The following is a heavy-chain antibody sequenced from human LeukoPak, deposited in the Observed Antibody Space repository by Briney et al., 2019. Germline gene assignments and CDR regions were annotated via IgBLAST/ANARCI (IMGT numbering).Heavy chain of an antibody. CDR2: INSDGSST. CDR1: GFTFSSYW. Sequence: PGGSLRLSCAASGFTFSSYWMHWVRQAPGKGLVWVSRINSDGSSTCYADSVRGRFTISRDNANNTLYLQMNSLRAEDTAVYYCAREQGRGFDYWGQGTLVTVSS. D-gene: IGHD3-16*01. V-gene: IGHV3-74*01. CDR3: AREQGRGFDY. J-gene: IGHJ4*02.